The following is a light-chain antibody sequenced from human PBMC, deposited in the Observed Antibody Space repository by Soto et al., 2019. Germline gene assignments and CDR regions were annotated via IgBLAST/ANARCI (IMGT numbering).Light chain of an antibody. CDR3: QSYDSSVSGWV. J-gene: IGLJ3*02. CDR2: GNS. Sequence: QSVLTQPPSVSGSPGQRVTISCTGSSSNIGGGYDVHWYQQLPGTAPKLLIYGNSNRPSGVPDRFSGSKSGTSASLAITGFQAEDEADYYCQSYDSSVSGWVFGGGTKLTVL. V-gene: IGLV1-40*01. CDR1: SSNIGGGYD.